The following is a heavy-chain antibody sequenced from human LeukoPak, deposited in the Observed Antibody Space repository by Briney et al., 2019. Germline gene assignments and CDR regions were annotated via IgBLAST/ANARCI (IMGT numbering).Heavy chain of an antibody. CDR1: EFTFSSYA. D-gene: IGHD4-17*01. V-gene: IGHV3-23*01. CDR3: AKDPRLTMTTVTIGFDY. Sequence: GGSLRLSCVASEFTFSSYAMNWVRQAPGKGLEWVSAISGSGGSTYYAGSVKGRFTISRDNSKNTLYLQMNSLRAEDTAVYYCAKDPRLTMTTVTIGFDYWGQGTLVTVSS. CDR2: ISGSGGST. J-gene: IGHJ4*02.